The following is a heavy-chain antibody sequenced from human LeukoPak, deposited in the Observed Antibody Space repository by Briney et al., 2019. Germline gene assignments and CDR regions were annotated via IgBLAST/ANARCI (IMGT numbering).Heavy chain of an antibody. D-gene: IGHD4-17*01. CDR1: GGSISSYY. CDR2: IYHSGST. J-gene: IGHJ4*02. V-gene: IGHV4-59*12. Sequence: PSETLSLTCTVSGGSISSYYWSWIRQPPGKGLEWIGEIYHSGSTNYNPSLKSRVTISVDKSKNQFSLKLSSVTAADTAVYYCARGPDYGDYYIDYWGQGTLVTVSS. CDR3: ARGPDYGDYYIDY.